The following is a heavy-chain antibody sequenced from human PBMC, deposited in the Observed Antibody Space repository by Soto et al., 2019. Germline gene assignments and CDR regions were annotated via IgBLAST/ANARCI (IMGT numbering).Heavy chain of an antibody. CDR1: GFTFSGYS. CDR2: INTNGVNT. D-gene: IGHD6-19*01. CDR3: ARGRVEDSSGWTTYFDY. J-gene: IGHJ4*02. Sequence: EVQLVESGGGLVQPGGSLRLSCAASGFTFSGYSMFWVRQAPGKGLEYVSAINTNGVNTFYAKSVKGRFTISRVNCKNTVYLQMGSLRAEDMAVYCCARGRVEDSSGWTTYFDYWGQGTLVTVSS. V-gene: IGHV3-64*01.